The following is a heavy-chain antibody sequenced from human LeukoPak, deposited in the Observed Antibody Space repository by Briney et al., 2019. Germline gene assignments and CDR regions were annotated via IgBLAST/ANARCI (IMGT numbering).Heavy chain of an antibody. D-gene: IGHD5-24*01. CDR2: TYYRSKLYN. J-gene: IGHJ4*02. CDR3: ARELDGYNSKPLDY. V-gene: IGHV6-1*01. Sequence: SQTLSLTCAISGDSFSTNSVAWNWLRQSPSRGLEWLGRTYYRSKLYNDYAVSVKSRITINPDTSKNQFSLQLKSVTPEDTAVYYCARELDGYNSKPLDYWGQGTLVTVSS. CDR1: GDSFSTNSVA.